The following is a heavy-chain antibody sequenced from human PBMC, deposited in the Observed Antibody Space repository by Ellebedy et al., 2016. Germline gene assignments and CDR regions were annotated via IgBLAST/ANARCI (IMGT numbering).Heavy chain of an antibody. CDR3: ARGYQIYCFDL. J-gene: IGHJ2*01. CDR2: IYYSGST. D-gene: IGHD2-15*01. CDR1: GGSISSYY. Sequence: SETLSLTCTVSGGSISSYYWSWIRQPPGKGLEWIGYIYYSGSTNYNPSLKSRVTISVDTSKNQFSLKLSSVTAADTAVYYCARGYQIYCFDLWGRGTLVTVSS. V-gene: IGHV4-59*01.